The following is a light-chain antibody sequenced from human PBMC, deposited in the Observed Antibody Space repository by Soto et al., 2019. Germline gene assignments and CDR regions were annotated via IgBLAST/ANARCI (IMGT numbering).Light chain of an antibody. J-gene: IGKJ2*02. CDR2: DAS. Sequence: DGEVTTTPSTLPASLADRVAITSRASQSISNSLAWYQHKPGQAPKLLIFDASSWPTGVPARFSGSESGTEFTLTISSLQSEDFATYYCQQCYSSPRTFGQGTKVDIK. CDR3: QQCYSSPRT. CDR1: QSISNS. V-gene: IGKV1-5*01.